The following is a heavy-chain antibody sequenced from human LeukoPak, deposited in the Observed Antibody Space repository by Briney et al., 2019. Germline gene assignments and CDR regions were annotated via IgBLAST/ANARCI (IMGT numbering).Heavy chain of an antibody. J-gene: IGHJ5*02. V-gene: IGHV4-4*07. D-gene: IGHD3-10*01. Sequence: SETLSLTCTVSGGSISSYHWSWIRQPAGKGLEWIGRIYTSGSTNYSPSLKSRVTMSVGTSKNQFSLKLSSVTAADTAVYYCARAGGYYGSGSYYKLVTSPTWFDPWGQGTLVTVSS. CDR3: ARAGGYYGSGSYYKLVTSPTWFDP. CDR2: IYTSGST. CDR1: GGSISSYH.